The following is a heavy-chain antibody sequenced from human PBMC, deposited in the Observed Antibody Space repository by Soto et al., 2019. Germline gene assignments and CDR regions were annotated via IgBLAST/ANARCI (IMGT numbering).Heavy chain of an antibody. Sequence: ICVRQAPGKGLEWVSAISGSGGSTYYADSVKGRFTISRDNSKNTLYLQMNSLRAEDTAVYYCAKDRRYGSGIQAGHYGMDVWGQRTTVTVSS. V-gene: IGHV3-23*01. D-gene: IGHD3-10*01. CDR2: ISGSGGST. CDR3: AKDRRYGSGIQAGHYGMDV. J-gene: IGHJ6*02.